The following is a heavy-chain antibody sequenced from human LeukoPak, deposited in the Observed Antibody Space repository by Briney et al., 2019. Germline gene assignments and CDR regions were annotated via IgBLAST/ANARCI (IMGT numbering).Heavy chain of an antibody. V-gene: IGHV3-49*04. Sequence: GGSLRLSCTASGFTFGDYAMSWVRQAPGKGLEWVGFIRSKAYGGTTEYAASVKGRFTISRDDSKSIAYLQMNSLKTEDTAVYYCARNRGSTVITDHYYYYYMDVWGKGTTVTVSS. CDR1: GFTFGDYA. CDR2: IRSKAYGGTT. CDR3: ARNRGSTVITDHYYYYYMDV. D-gene: IGHD4-11*01. J-gene: IGHJ6*03.